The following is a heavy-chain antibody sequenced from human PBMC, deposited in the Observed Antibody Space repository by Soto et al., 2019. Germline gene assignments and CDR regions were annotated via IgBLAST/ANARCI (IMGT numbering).Heavy chain of an antibody. CDR3: ARERHYDILTGYYLNWFDP. Sequence: KASETLSLTCTVSGGSVSSGSYYWSWIRQPPGKGLEWIGYIYYSGSTNYNPSLKSRVTISVDTSENQFSLKLSSVTAADTAVYYCARERHYDILTGYYLNWFDPWGQGTLVTVSS. J-gene: IGHJ5*02. CDR2: IYYSGST. V-gene: IGHV4-61*01. D-gene: IGHD3-9*01. CDR1: GGSVSSGSYY.